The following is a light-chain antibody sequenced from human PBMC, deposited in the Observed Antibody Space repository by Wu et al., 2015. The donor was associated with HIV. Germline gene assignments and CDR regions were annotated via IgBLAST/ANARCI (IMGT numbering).Light chain of an antibody. V-gene: IGKV3-15*01. CDR2: GAS. CDR3: QQYNNWPRT. J-gene: IGKJ1*01. CDR1: QSVNSN. Sequence: EIVMTQSPVTLSVSPGERATLSCRASQSVNSNLAWYQQTPGQAPRLLIYGASSRATGIPARFSGRGSGTEFILTISNMQSEDFAIYYCQQYNNWPRTFGQGTKVDIK.